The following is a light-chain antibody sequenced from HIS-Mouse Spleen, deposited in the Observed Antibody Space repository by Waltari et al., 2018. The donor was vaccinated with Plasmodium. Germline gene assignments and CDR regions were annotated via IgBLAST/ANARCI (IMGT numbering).Light chain of an antibody. CDR1: ALPKKY. J-gene: IGLJ3*02. V-gene: IGLV3-10*01. CDR3: YSTDSSGNHRV. Sequence: SYELTQPPSVSVSPGQTARITCSADALPKKYAYWYQQKSGQAPVLVIYEDSKRPSGIPEGFSGSSSGTMATLTISGAQVEDEADYYCYSTDSSGNHRVFGGGTKLTVL. CDR2: EDS.